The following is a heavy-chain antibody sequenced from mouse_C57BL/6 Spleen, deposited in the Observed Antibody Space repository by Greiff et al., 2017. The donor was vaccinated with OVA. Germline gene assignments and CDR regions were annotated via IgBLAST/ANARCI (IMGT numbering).Heavy chain of an antibody. J-gene: IGHJ4*01. CDR3: VVWLREAMDY. V-gene: IGHV1-64*01. Sequence: VQLQQPGAELVKPGASVKLSCKASGYTFTSYWMHWVKQRPGQGLEWIGMIHPNSGSTNYNEKFKSKATLTVDKSSSTAYMQLSSLTSEDSAVYYCVVWLREAMDYWGQGTSVTVSS. CDR2: IHPNSGST. CDR1: GYTFTSYW. D-gene: IGHD2-2*01.